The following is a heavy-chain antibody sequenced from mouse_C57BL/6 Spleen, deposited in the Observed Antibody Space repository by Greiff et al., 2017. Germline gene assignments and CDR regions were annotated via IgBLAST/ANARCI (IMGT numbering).Heavy chain of an antibody. Sequence: QVQLQQSGAELVRPGTSVKVSCKASGYAFTNYLIEWVKQRPGQGLEWIGVINPGSGGTNYNEKFKGKATLTADKSSSTAYMQLSSLTSEDSAVYCCARWGDWAWFAYWGQGTLVTVSA. D-gene: IGHD4-1*01. CDR3: ARWGDWAWFAY. CDR2: INPGSGGT. V-gene: IGHV1-54*01. CDR1: GYAFTNYL. J-gene: IGHJ3*01.